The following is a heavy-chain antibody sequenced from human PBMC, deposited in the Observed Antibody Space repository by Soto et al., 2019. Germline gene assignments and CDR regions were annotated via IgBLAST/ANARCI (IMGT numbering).Heavy chain of an antibody. CDR1: GFTFRAYS. CDR3: ARDLLEGYGHARQPDY. CDR2: ITSSSTYI. Sequence: GGSLRLSCVASGFTFRAYSMSWVRQAPGQGLEWVSSITSSSTYIYYTRSVEGRFTISRDDAKNSLHLQMNSLRAEDTAVYYCARDLLEGYGHARQPDYWGQGTLVTVSS. D-gene: IGHD5-18*01. V-gene: IGHV3-21*06. J-gene: IGHJ4*02.